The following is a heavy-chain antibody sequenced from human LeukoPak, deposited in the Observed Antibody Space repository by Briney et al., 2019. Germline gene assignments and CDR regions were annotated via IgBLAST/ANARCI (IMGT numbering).Heavy chain of an antibody. CDR3: AREQPPGVYFDY. CDR1: GFTVSNNY. D-gene: IGHD3-10*01. CDR2: IYTDGGT. V-gene: IGHV3-53*01. Sequence: GWSLRLSCAASGFTVSNNYLSWVRQAPGKGVEWVSIIYTDGGTYYADSVKGRFTISRDNSKNTLYLQMNSLRADDTAVYYCAREQPPGVYFDYWGQGTLVTVSS. J-gene: IGHJ4*02.